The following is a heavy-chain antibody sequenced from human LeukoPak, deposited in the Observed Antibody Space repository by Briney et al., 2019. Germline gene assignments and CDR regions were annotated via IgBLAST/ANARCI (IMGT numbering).Heavy chain of an antibody. V-gene: IGHV3-23*01. J-gene: IGHJ5*02. CDR2: ISASGHAT. Sequence: QPGGSLRLSCAASGFTFSSYAMSWVRQAPGKGLEAPGKGLEWVSTISASGHATYYPDSVRGRFTISRDNSKSTLHLQMDSLRAEDTAVYYCARKNWFDPWGQGTLVTVSS. CDR3: ARKNWFDP. CDR1: GFTFSSYA.